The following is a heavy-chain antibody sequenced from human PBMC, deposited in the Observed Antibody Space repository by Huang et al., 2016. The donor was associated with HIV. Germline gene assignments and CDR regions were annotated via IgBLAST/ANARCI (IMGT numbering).Heavy chain of an antibody. CDR3: ARDRLVPAAITNYYYHMDV. D-gene: IGHD2-2*01. CDR1: GGSISSHY. Sequence: QVQLQESGPGQVKPSATLSLTCTVSGGSISSHYWSWIRQPPGKGLDWIGTIFYSGTTKYNPSLKRRVTRSIDMSKNQFSLKLSAVTAADTAVYFCARDRLVPAAITNYYYHMDVWGKGTTVTVSS. CDR2: IFYSGTT. J-gene: IGHJ6*03. V-gene: IGHV4-59*11.